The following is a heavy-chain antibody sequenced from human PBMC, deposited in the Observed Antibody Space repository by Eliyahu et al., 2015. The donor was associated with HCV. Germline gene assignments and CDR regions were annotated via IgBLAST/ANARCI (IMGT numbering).Heavy chain of an antibody. J-gene: IGHJ3*01. V-gene: IGHV3-21*02. CDR1: GFTFSSHS. CDR3: ARDLSGAFDV. CDR2: ITASSNYI. D-gene: IGHD1-14*01. Sequence: EVQLVESGGGLVKPGGSLXLSCAVSGFTFSSHSMNWVRQAPGKGLEWVSFITASSNYIDYADSLKGRFIISRDNAKNSLYLQMNSLRAEDTAMYYCARDLSGAFDVWGQGTMVTVSS.